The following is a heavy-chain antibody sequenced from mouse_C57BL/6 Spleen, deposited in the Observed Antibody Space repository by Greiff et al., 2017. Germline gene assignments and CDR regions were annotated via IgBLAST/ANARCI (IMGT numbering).Heavy chain of an antibody. D-gene: IGHD2-3*01. CDR3: ARQGRADGYPYYYAMDY. J-gene: IGHJ4*01. Sequence: QVQLQQSGAELVKPGASVKISCKASGYAFSSYWMNWVKQRPGKGLEWIGQIYPGDGDTNYNGKFKGKATLTADKSSSTAYMQLSSLTSEDSAVYFCARQGRADGYPYYYAMDYWGQGTSVTVSS. CDR1: GYAFSSYW. CDR2: IYPGDGDT. V-gene: IGHV1-80*01.